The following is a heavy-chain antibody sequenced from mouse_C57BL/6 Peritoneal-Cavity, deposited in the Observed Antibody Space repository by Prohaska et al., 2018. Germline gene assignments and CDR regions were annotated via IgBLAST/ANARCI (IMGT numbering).Heavy chain of an antibody. Sequence: QVQLQQPGAELVKPGASVKLSCKASGYTFTSYWMQWVKQRPGQGLEWIGQLDPSDSYTNSNPKFKGNATWTVDTSSSTAYMQLSSLTWEGSVVYDCATLGFAYWGKGTLVTVSA. V-gene: IGHV1-50*01. CDR3: ATLGFAY. CDR1: GYTFTSYW. J-gene: IGHJ3*01. CDR2: LDPSDSYT.